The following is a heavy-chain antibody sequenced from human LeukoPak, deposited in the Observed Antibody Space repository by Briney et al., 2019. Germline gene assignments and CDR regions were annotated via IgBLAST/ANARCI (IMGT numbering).Heavy chain of an antibody. CDR1: GFSLSTSGVG. CDR2: IYWDDDK. D-gene: IGHD6-13*01. CDR3: AHRAGSSWLSGPGRGYFDL. J-gene: IGHJ2*01. V-gene: IGHV2-5*02. Sequence: SGPTLVNPTQTLTLTCTFSGFSLSTSGVGVGWIRQPPGKALEWLALIYWDDDKRYSPSLKSRLTITKDTSKNQVVLTMTNMDPVDTATYYCAHRAGSSWLSGPGRGYFDLWGRGTLVTVSS.